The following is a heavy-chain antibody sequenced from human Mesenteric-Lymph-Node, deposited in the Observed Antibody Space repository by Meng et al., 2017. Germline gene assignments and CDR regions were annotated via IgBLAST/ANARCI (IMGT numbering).Heavy chain of an antibody. J-gene: IGHJ3*02. CDR1: GFTFSNCW. D-gene: IGHD4-17*01. V-gene: IGHV3-7*01. Sequence: GGSLRLSCAASGFTFSNCWMSWVRQAPGKGLEWVASIKQDGSEKYYMDSVKGRFTISRDNAKNSLYLQMNSLRAEDTAVYYCARVERDYGDAFDIWGQGTMVTVSS. CDR2: IKQDGSEK. CDR3: ARVERDYGDAFDI.